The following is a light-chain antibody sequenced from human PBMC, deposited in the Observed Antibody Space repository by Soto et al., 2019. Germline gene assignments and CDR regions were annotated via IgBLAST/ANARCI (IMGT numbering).Light chain of an antibody. CDR3: QQYGSSPEIT. CDR1: QSVSSNY. V-gene: IGKV3-20*01. Sequence: EIVLTQSPGTLSLSPGERATLSCRASQSVSSNYLAWFQQKPGQAPRLLIYGASGRATGIPDRFSGSGSGTDFTLTISRLEPDDFAVYYCQQYGSSPEITFGGGTKVEIK. CDR2: GAS. J-gene: IGKJ4*01.